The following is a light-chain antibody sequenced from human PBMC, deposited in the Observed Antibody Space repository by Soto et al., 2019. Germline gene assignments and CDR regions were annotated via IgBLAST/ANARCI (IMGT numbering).Light chain of an antibody. J-gene: IGKJ2*01. CDR1: QSVSSGY. V-gene: IGKV3-20*01. CDR2: GAS. Sequence: EIVLTQSPGTLSLSPGERATLSCRASQSVSSGYLAWYQQKPGQAPRLLIYGASTRATGIPDRFSGSGSGTDFTLNISRLEPEDVAVYYCQQYGGSYTFGQGTKLEIE. CDR3: QQYGGSYT.